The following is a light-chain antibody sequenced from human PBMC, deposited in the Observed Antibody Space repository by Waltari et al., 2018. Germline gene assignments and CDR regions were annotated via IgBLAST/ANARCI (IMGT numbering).Light chain of an antibody. Sequence: EIVMTQSPATLSVSSGERATLSCRASQTVGSNLAWYQQKPGQAPRLLIYSAATRDTGIPPRFSGRGSGTEFTLTISSLQSEYFAVYYCQQYNDWPQTFGQGTKVEIK. CDR3: QQYNDWPQT. V-gene: IGKV3-15*01. CDR2: SAA. CDR1: QTVGSN. J-gene: IGKJ1*01.